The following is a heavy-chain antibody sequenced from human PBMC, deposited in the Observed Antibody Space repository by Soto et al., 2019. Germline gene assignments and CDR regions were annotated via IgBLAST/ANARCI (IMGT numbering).Heavy chain of an antibody. Sequence: GGSLRLSCAASGFTFSSYAMSWVRQAPGKGLEWVSAISGSGGSTYYADSVKGRFTFSRDNSKNTLYLQMNSLRAEDTAVYYCAKGFIRDCGGDCTVDTWGQGTLVTVSS. V-gene: IGHV3-23*01. CDR2: ISGSGGST. CDR3: AKGFIRDCGGDCTVDT. D-gene: IGHD2-21*02. CDR1: GFTFSSYA. J-gene: IGHJ5*02.